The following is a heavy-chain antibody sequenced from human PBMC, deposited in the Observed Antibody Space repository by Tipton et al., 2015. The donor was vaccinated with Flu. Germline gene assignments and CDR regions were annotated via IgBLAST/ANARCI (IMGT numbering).Heavy chain of an antibody. CDR3: ARRDYSNYVPEPKNWFDP. Sequence: TLSLTCSVSGDSIGSDYYWGWIRQPPGKGLEWIGNIHKTGTTYFNPSLTGRVSISVDTSKNQFSLRLTSVTAADTALYYCARRDYSNYVPEPKNWFDPWGQGTLVTVSS. J-gene: IGHJ5*02. V-gene: IGHV4-38-2*01. CDR2: IHKTGTT. D-gene: IGHD4-11*01. CDR1: GDSIGSDYY.